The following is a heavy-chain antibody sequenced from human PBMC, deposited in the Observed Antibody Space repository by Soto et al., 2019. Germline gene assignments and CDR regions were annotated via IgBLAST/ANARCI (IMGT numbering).Heavy chain of an antibody. CDR3: AKVAGDIVVVVGDYYMDV. Sequence: PGGSLRLSCAASGFTFRNFGLHWVRQAPGKGLEWLAVIWYDGRKQFYADSVRGRFTISRDNSENTLYLQMDNLRVEDTAVYYCAKVAGDIVVVVGDYYMDVWGKGTTVTVSS. CDR2: IWYDGRKQ. J-gene: IGHJ6*03. V-gene: IGHV3-33*06. CDR1: GFTFRNFG. D-gene: IGHD2-15*01.